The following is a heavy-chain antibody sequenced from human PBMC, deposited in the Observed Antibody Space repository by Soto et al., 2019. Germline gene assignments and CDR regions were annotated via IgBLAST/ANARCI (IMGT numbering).Heavy chain of an antibody. J-gene: IGHJ4*02. CDR3: ARHYCSSRSTCYYFDL. CDR1: GAYISDFY. Sequence: SETLSLTSPVSGAYISDFYWSWIRQSPGKGLEWIGYMPSTETTNYNPSLKSRITLSLDTSKNQFSMKLSSVTAADTGVYYCARHYCSSRSTCYYFDLWGQGTPVTVSS. CDR2: MPSTETT. V-gene: IGHV4-59*08. D-gene: IGHD2-2*01.